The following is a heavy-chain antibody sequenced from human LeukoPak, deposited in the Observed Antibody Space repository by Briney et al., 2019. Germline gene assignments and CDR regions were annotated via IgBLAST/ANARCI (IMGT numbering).Heavy chain of an antibody. CDR2: IYHSGST. Sequence: SETLSLTCTVSGYSISSGYYWGWIRQPPGKGLEWIGSIYHSGSTYYNPSLKSRVTISVDTSKNQFSLKLSSVTAADTAVYYCARAPVSYYSAFDIWGQGTMVTVSS. CDR3: ARAPVSYYSAFDI. V-gene: IGHV4-38-2*02. CDR1: GYSISSGYY. D-gene: IGHD1-26*01. J-gene: IGHJ3*02.